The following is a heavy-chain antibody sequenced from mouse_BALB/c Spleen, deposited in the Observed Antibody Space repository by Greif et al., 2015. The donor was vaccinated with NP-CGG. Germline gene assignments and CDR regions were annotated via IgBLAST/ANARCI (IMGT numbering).Heavy chain of an antibody. Sequence: EVQLVESGGGLVQPGGSLRLSCATSGFTLTDYYMSWVRQPPGKALEWLGFIRNKANGYTTEYSASVKGRFTISRDNSQSILYLQMNTLRAEDSATYYCARDGDYGYYAMDYWGQGTSVTFSS. CDR3: ARDGDYGYYAMDY. D-gene: IGHD1-2*01. V-gene: IGHV7-3*02. J-gene: IGHJ4*01. CDR2: IRNKANGYTT. CDR1: GFTLTDYY.